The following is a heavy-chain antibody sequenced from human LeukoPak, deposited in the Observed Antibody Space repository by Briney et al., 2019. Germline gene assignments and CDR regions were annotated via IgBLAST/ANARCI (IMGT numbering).Heavy chain of an antibody. D-gene: IGHD2-15*01. V-gene: IGHV1-2*02. J-gene: IGHJ6*02. Sequence: ASVKVSCKASGYTFTGYYMHWVRQAPGQGLERMGWINPNSGGTNYAQKSQGRVTMTRDTSISTAYMELSRLRSDDTAVYYCASTHHGGYCSGGSCYSSPYYYYGMDVWGQGTTVTVSS. CDR3: ASTHHGGYCSGGSCYSSPYYYYGMDV. CDR2: INPNSGGT. CDR1: GYTFTGYY.